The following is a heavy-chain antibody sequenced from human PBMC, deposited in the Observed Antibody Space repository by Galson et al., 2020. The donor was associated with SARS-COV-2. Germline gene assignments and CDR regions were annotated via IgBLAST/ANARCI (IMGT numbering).Heavy chain of an antibody. V-gene: IGHV4-39*01. CDR3: ARSQMPTAYYFDY. CDR1: GVSISSRCYY. CDR2: IYYIAYT. D-gene: IGHD2-2*01. J-gene: IGHJ4*02. Sequence: SESLSLTCTVSGVSISSRCYYLSWIRLPPWKWLEWILSIYYIAYTYYNPSLKSRVTISVDMSKNQCSLSLNSVTVADTAVYYCARSQMPTAYYFDYWGQGSLVTVSS.